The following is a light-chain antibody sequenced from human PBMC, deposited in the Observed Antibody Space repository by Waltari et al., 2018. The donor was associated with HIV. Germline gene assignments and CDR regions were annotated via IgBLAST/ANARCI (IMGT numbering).Light chain of an antibody. CDR1: SSDVGYYNR. CDR2: DVR. CDR3: CSYAGTYKV. J-gene: IGLJ1*01. Sequence: QSALTQPRSVSGSLGLPVSISCTGTSSDVGYYNRVSWYQQHPGKAPKLIIYDVRERPSGVADRFSASKSANTASLTISRLQADDEAEYYCCSYAGTYKVFGTGTQVTVL. V-gene: IGLV2-11*01.